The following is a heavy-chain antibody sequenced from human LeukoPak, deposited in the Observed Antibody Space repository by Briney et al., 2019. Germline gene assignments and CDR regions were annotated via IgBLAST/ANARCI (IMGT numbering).Heavy chain of an antibody. Sequence: SVKVSCKASGGTFSSYAISWVRQAPGQGLEWMGGIIPIVGTANYAQKFQGRVTITADKSTSTAYMELSSLRSEDTAVYYCARTPYCSGGSCYSGYFDYWGQGTLVTVSS. D-gene: IGHD2-15*01. J-gene: IGHJ4*02. CDR1: GGTFSSYA. CDR2: IIPIVGTA. V-gene: IGHV1-69*06. CDR3: ARTPYCSGGSCYSGYFDY.